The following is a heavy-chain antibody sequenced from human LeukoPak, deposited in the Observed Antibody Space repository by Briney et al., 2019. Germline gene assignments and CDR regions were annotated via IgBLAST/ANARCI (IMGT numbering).Heavy chain of an antibody. CDR3: ARGDSGAPEDAFDI. J-gene: IGHJ3*02. CDR1: GGTFSSYA. Sequence: GASVKVSCKASGGTFSSYAISWVRQAPGRGLEWMGRIIPIFGIANYAQKFQGRVTITADKSTSTAYMELSSLRSEDTAVYYCARGDSGAPEDAFDIWGQGTMVTVSS. CDR2: IIPIFGIA. D-gene: IGHD2-15*01. V-gene: IGHV1-69*04.